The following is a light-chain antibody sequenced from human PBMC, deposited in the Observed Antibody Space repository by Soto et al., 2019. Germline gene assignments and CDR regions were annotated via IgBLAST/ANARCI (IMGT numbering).Light chain of an antibody. CDR3: QSYDSSLSGGI. V-gene: IGLV1-40*01. CDR1: SSNIGAHYD. CDR2: GHT. J-gene: IGLJ2*01. Sequence: QSVLTQPPSVSGAPGQRVTISCTGSSSNIGAHYDVHWYQQLPGTAPKLLIYGHTNRPSGVPDRFSGSKSGTSASLAITGLQAEDEADYYCQSYDSSLSGGIFGGGTKLTVL.